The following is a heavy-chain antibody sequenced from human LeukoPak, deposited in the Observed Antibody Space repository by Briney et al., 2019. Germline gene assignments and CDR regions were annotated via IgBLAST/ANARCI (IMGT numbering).Heavy chain of an antibody. J-gene: IGHJ3*02. D-gene: IGHD3-22*01. CDR1: GFTFDDYG. Sequence: PVGSLRLSCAASGFTFDDYGICWVRQAPGEGLEWVSGIIWNGGSTGYADSVKGRFTISRDDAKNSLYLQMNSLRAEDTALYYLASVEWYYYDSSRRNAFDIWLRRTMVTVSS. CDR2: IIWNGGST. V-gene: IGHV3-20*04. CDR3: ASVEWYYYDSSRRNAFDI.